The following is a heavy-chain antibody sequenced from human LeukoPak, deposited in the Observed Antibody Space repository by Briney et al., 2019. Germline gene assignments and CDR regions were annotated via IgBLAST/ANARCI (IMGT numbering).Heavy chain of an antibody. CDR3: ARGPYTSVSKYFDY. J-gene: IGHJ4*02. V-gene: IGHV3-21*01. D-gene: IGHD6-19*01. CDR1: GFTFSDYS. CDR2: ISTISTYI. Sequence: GGSLRLSCVVSGFTFSDYSMNWVRQAPGKGLEWVSSISTISTYIYYADPVKGRFTISRDNAKNSLYLQMNSLRAEDTAVYYCARGPYTSVSKYFDYWGQGTLVTVSS.